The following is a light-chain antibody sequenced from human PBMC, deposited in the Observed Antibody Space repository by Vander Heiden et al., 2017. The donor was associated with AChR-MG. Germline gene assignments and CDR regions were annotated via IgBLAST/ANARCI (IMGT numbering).Light chain of an antibody. V-gene: IGKV3-11*01. Sequence: EIVSTQSPCTLSLSPGERATLSCRASQSVSSFLAWYQQKPSQAPRLLIYGTSNRATGIPDRFSDSGSGADFTLTISSLEPEDFAVYYCQQRSNSPHTFGQGTKLEIK. J-gene: IGKJ2*01. CDR1: QSVSSF. CDR3: QQRSNSPHT. CDR2: GTS.